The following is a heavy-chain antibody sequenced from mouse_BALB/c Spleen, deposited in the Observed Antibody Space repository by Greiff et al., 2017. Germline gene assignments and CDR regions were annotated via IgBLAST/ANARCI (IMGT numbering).Heavy chain of an antibody. D-gene: IGHD1-1*02. J-gene: IGHJ3*01. Sequence: VHLVESGAELVKPGASVKLSCKASGYTFTSYYMHWVKQRPGQGLEWIGEINPSNGGTNFNEKFKSKATLTVDKSSSTAYMQLSSLTSEDSAVYYCTRDGGPEGWFAYWGQGTLVTVSA. CDR2: INPSNGGT. CDR3: TRDGGPEGWFAY. CDR1: GYTFTSYY. V-gene: IGHV1S81*02.